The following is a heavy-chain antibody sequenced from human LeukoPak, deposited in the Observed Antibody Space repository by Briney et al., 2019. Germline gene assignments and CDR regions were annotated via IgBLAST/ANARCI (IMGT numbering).Heavy chain of an antibody. CDR3: AKDVHYDFWSGYYF. J-gene: IGHJ4*02. V-gene: IGHV3-23*01. D-gene: IGHD3-3*01. CDR2: ISGSGGST. Sequence: GGSLRLSCAASGFTFSSYAMSWVRQAPGKGLEWVSAISGSGGSTYYADSVKGRFTISRDNSKNTLYLQMNSLRAEDTAVYYCAKDVHYDFWSGYYFWGQGTLVTVSS. CDR1: GFTFSSYA.